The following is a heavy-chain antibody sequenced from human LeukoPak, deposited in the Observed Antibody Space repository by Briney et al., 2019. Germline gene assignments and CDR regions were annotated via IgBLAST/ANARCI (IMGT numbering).Heavy chain of an antibody. Sequence: SETLSLTCGVYEGSFSDYYWSWSRQPPGKGLEWLGEINRRGTTNYNPSLKTRVTISIDTSKNQFALKLTSVTAADTAVYYCARDGGSNNYWFDSWGQGTLVTVSS. CDR3: ARDGGSNNYWFDS. V-gene: IGHV4-34*01. D-gene: IGHD4-23*01. CDR2: INRRGTT. J-gene: IGHJ5*01. CDR1: EGSFSDYY.